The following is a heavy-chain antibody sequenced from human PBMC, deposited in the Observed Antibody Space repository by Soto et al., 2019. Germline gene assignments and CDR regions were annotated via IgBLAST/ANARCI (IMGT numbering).Heavy chain of an antibody. CDR3: TKQKSNSRTYSGLDV. D-gene: IGHD4-4*01. V-gene: IGHV6-1*01. CDR2: AYYRSQWYY. Sequence: SQTLSLTCTISGDSVSSNSAAWNWIRQSPSRGLEWLGRAYYRSQWYYDSAVSVKSRITVIPDTSKNQFSLHLSSVTPEDTAIYYCTKQKSNSRTYSGLDVRGQGTTGTLSS. CDR1: GDSVSSNSAA. J-gene: IGHJ6*02.